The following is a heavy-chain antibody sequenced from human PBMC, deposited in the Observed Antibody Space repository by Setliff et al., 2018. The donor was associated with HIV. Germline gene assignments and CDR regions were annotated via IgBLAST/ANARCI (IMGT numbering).Heavy chain of an antibody. V-gene: IGHV4-61*09. CDR3: ARAAYSGTYVWEPATDL. J-gene: IGHJ2*01. CDR2: IYSTGGT. Sequence: PSETLSLTCSVSGGSIRSGSYYWSWIRQPAGKGLKWIGHIYSTGGTRYNPSLESRLTILVDTSRNQFSLNLSSVTAADTAVYYCARAAYSGTYVWEPATDLWGRGTLVT. CDR1: GGSIRSGSYY. D-gene: IGHD1-26*01.